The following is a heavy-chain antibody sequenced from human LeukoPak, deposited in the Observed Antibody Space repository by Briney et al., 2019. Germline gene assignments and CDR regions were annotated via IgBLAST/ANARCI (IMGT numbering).Heavy chain of an antibody. V-gene: IGHV3-11*04. J-gene: IGHJ3*02. D-gene: IGHD6-19*01. CDR2: ISSSGSTI. CDR1: GFTFSDYY. CDR3: ARSVANDAFDI. Sequence: GGSLRLSCAASGFTFSDYYMSWLRQAPGKGLEWVSYISSSGSTIYYADSVKGRFTISRDNAKNSLYLQMNSLRAEDTAVYYCARSVANDAFDIWGQGTMVTVSS.